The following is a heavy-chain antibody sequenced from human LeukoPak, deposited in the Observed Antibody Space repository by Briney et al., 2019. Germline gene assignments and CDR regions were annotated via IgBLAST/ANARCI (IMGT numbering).Heavy chain of an antibody. CDR3: ARALNSGSSYYYYYYMDV. J-gene: IGHJ6*03. Sequence: ASGKVSCKASGYTFTSYDINWVRQATGQGLEWMGWMNPNSGNTGYAQKFQGRVTITRNTSISTAYMELSSLRSEDTAVYYCARALNSGSSYYYYYYMDVWGKGTTVTVSS. CDR2: MNPNSGNT. V-gene: IGHV1-8*03. D-gene: IGHD1-26*01. CDR1: GYTFTSYD.